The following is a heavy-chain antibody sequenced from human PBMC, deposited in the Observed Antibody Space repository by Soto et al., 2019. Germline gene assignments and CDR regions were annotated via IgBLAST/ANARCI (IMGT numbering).Heavy chain of an antibody. CDR1: GGSISSGGYY. V-gene: IGHV4-31*03. CDR2: IYYSGST. D-gene: IGHD3-9*01. J-gene: IGHJ6*02. Sequence: QVQLQESGPGLVKPSQTLSLTCTVSGGSISSGGYYWSWIRQHPGKGLEWIGYIYYSGSTYYNPYIKSRVTISVDTSKNQFSLKLSSVTGADTAVYYCARAVLRYVDWLLGGGGVDMDVWGQGTTVTVSS. CDR3: ARAVLRYVDWLLGGGGVDMDV.